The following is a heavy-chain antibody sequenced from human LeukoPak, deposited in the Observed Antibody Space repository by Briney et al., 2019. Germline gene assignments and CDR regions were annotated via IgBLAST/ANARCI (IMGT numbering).Heavy chain of an antibody. V-gene: IGHV3-20*04. CDR2: INWNGGST. CDR3: VRREDKYSYGSY. D-gene: IGHD1-26*01. Sequence: PGGSLRLSCAASGFTFDDYGMSWVRQAPGKGLEWVSGINWNGGSTGYADSVKGRFTIPRDNAKNSLYLQMNSLRAEDTALYYCVRREDKYSYGSYWGQGTLLTVSS. CDR1: GFTFDDYG. J-gene: IGHJ4*02.